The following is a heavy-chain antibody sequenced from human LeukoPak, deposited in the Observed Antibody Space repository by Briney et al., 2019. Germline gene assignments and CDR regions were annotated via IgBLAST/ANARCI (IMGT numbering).Heavy chain of an antibody. V-gene: IGHV1-18*01. D-gene: IGHD5-12*01. CDR3: ARVYSGYDWGYYYYYYGMAV. CDR2: ISAYNGNT. Sequence: GASVKVSCTASGYTFTSYGISWVRQAPGQGLEWMGWISAYNGNTNYAQKLQGRVTMTTETSTSTAYMELRSLRSDDTAVYYCARVYSGYDWGYYYYYYGMAVLRERATVSVSS. J-gene: IGHJ6*04. CDR1: GYTFTSYG.